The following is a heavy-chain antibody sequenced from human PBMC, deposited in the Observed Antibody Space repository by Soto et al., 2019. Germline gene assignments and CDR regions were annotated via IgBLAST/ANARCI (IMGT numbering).Heavy chain of an antibody. CDR1: GGSISSYY. D-gene: IGHD1-26*01. Sequence: SETLSLTCTVSGGSISSYYWSWIRQPPGKGLEWIGYIYYSGSTNYNPSLKSRVTISVDTSKNQFSLKLSSVTAADTAVYYCARFYGLPSRWESYYYYYGMDVWGQGTTVTVSS. V-gene: IGHV4-59*01. CDR2: IYYSGST. J-gene: IGHJ6*02. CDR3: ARFYGLPSRWESYYYYYGMDV.